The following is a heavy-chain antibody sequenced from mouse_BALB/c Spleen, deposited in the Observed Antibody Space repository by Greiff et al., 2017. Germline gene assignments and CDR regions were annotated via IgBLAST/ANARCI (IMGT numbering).Heavy chain of an antibody. D-gene: IGHD1-2*01. Sequence: EVQVVESGGGLVQPGGSRKLSCAASGFTFSSFGMHWVRQAPEKGLEWVAYISSGSSTIYYADTVKGRFTISRDNPKNTLFLQMTSLRSEDTAMYYCARRTAPYAMDYWGQGTSVTVSS. V-gene: IGHV5-17*02. CDR2: ISSGSSTI. CDR3: ARRTAPYAMDY. J-gene: IGHJ4*01. CDR1: GFTFSSFG.